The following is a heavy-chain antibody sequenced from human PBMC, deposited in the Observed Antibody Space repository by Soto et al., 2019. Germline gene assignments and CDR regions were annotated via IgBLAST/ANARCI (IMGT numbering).Heavy chain of an antibody. Sequence: SETPSLTCTVSGGSIGSSSDYWGWIRQPPGKGLEWIGSIYYSGSTYYNPSLKSRVTISVDTSKNQFSLKLSSVTAADTAVYYCARHSYYYDSSGYYWEWGQRIMVTVSS. J-gene: IGHJ3*01. D-gene: IGHD3-22*01. CDR3: ARHSYYYDSSGYYWE. CDR2: IYYSGST. V-gene: IGHV4-39*01. CDR1: GGSIGSSSDY.